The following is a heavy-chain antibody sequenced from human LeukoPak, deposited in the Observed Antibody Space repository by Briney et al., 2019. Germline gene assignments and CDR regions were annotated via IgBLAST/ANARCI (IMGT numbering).Heavy chain of an antibody. CDR3: ARDEVGATI. Sequence: SVKLSCKASGGACSSYTINWVRQAPGQGLEWMGRIIPILGIANYAQKFQGRVTITADKSTSTAYMELSSLRSEDTAVYYCARDEVGATIWGQGTLVTVFS. V-gene: IGHV1-69*04. CDR1: GGACSSYT. D-gene: IGHD1-26*01. J-gene: IGHJ4*02. CDR2: IIPILGIA.